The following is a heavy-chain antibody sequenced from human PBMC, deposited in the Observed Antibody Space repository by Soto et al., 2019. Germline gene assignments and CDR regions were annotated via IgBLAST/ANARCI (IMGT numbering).Heavy chain of an antibody. Sequence: QVQLQESGPGLVKPSHTLYLTCTVSGESISSCAYYYNWIRQPPGKGLEWIGNLYYSGTTYYNPSLKSRVTISVDTSTNQFSLTLGSVTAADTAVYYCASGGHDSANKWGQGTLVTVSS. CDR3: ASGGHDSANK. D-gene: IGHD3-22*01. J-gene: IGHJ4*02. CDR2: LYYSGTT. CDR1: GESISSCAYY. V-gene: IGHV4-30-4*01.